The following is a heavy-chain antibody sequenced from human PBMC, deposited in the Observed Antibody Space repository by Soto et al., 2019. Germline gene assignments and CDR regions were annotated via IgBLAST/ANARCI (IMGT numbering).Heavy chain of an antibody. V-gene: IGHV1-69*01. CDR1: GGTFSSYA. CDR3: ASGDGYSSSWDTNNPYYSYGMDV. Sequence: QVQLVQSGAEVKKPGSSVKVSCKASGGTFSSYAISWVRQAPGQGLEWMGGIIPIFGTAYDAQKFQGRVTITADQSTSTAYMELSSLRSEDTSVYYCASGDGYSSSWDTNNPYYSYGMDVWGLGTTVTFSS. CDR2: IIPIFGTA. J-gene: IGHJ6*02. D-gene: IGHD6-13*01.